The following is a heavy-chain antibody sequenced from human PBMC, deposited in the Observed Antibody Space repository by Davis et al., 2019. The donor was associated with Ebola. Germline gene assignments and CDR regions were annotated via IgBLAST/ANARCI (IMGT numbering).Heavy chain of an antibody. J-gene: IGHJ4*02. CDR1: GFTFSSYA. CDR2: ISGSGGST. V-gene: IGHV3-23*01. Sequence: GESLKISCAASGFTFSSYAMSWVRQAPGKGLEWVSVISGSGGSTYYADSVKGWFTISRDNSKNTLYLQMNSLRAEDTAVYYCAKGGFIEQPLDYWGQGTLVTVSS. CDR3: AKGGFIEQPLDY. D-gene: IGHD6-13*01.